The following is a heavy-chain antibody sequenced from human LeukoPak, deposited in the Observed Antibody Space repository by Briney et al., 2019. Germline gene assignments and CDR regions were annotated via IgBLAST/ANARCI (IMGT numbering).Heavy chain of an antibody. CDR1: GFTVSSNY. D-gene: IGHD4-23*01. Sequence: GGSLRLSCAASGFTVSSNYMSWVRQAPGKGLEGVSVIYSGGNTYYADSVKGRFTISRDNSKNTLYLQMNSRRAEDTAVYYCAKDPDYGGSTPSDYWGQGTLVTVSS. CDR3: AKDPDYGGSTPSDY. CDR2: IYSGGNT. J-gene: IGHJ4*02. V-gene: IGHV3-66*01.